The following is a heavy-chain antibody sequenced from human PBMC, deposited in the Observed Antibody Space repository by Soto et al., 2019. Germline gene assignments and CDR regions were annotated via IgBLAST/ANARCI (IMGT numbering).Heavy chain of an antibody. J-gene: IGHJ5*02. CDR1: GGSISSGGYY. D-gene: IGHD2-2*02. CDR3: ARGGRYCSSTSCYRPHDWFDP. Sequence: QVQLQESGPGLVKPSQTLSLTCTVSGGSISSGGYYWSWIRQHPGKGLEWIGYIYYSGSTYYNPSLKSRVTISVDTSKNQCSLKLSSGTAADTAVYYCARGGRYCSSTSCYRPHDWFDPWGQGTLVTVSS. CDR2: IYYSGST. V-gene: IGHV4-31*03.